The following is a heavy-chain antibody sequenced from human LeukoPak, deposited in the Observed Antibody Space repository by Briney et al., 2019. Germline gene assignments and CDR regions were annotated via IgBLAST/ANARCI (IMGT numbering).Heavy chain of an antibody. V-gene: IGHV3-74*01. CDR2: INGDGTST. CDR1: GFTFSSYW. J-gene: IGHJ3*02. D-gene: IGHD4-17*01. CDR3: AKEPHSDYSDHTDSFDI. Sequence: PGGSLRLSCPASGFTFSSYWMRWVRQAPGKGLVWVSRINGDGTSTDYADSVKGRFSISRDNAKNTLYLQMNSLRSEDTAVYYCAKEPHSDYSDHTDSFDIWGQGTMVTVSS.